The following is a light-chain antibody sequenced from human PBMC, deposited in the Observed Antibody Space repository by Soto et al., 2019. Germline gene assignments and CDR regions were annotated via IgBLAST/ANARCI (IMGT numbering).Light chain of an antibody. Sequence: EIVLTQSPGTLSLSPGDRATLSCRASQSVSSDLAWYQQKPGQAPRLLIYGASTRATGIPARFSGSGSGTEFTLIISSLQSEDFAVYFSQQYNNWPWTFGQGTKVDIK. V-gene: IGKV3-15*01. CDR3: QQYNNWPWT. J-gene: IGKJ1*01. CDR2: GAS. CDR1: QSVSSD.